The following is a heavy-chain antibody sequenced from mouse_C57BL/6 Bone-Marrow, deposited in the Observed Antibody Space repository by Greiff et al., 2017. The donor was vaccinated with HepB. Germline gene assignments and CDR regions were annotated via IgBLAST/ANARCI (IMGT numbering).Heavy chain of an antibody. Sequence: QVQLKQSGAELVRPGASVTLSCKASGYTFTDYEMHWVKQTPVHGLEWIGAIDPETGGTAYNQKFKGKAILTADKSSSTAYMELRSLTSEDSAVYYCTRGPITTVVADYWGQGTTLTVSS. CDR3: TRGPITTVVADY. J-gene: IGHJ2*01. CDR1: GYTFTDYE. V-gene: IGHV1-15*01. D-gene: IGHD1-1*01. CDR2: IDPETGGT.